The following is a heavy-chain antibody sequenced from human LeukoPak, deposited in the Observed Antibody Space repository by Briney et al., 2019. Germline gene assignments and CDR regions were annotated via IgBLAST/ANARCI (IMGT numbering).Heavy chain of an antibody. J-gene: IGHJ4*02. CDR1: GFTFSSYG. CDR3: AKDLTAVAAPSY. CDR2: ISYDGSNK. V-gene: IGHV3-30*18. D-gene: IGHD6-19*01. Sequence: GGSLRLSCAASGFTFSSYGMHWVRQAPGKGLEWVAVISYDGSNKYYADSVKGRFTISRDNSKNTLYLQMNSLRAEDTAVYYCAKDLTAVAAPSYWGQGTMVTVSS.